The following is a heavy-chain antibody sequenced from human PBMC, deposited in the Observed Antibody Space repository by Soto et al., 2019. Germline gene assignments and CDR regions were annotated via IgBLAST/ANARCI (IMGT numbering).Heavy chain of an antibody. CDR2: IHYSGIT. J-gene: IGHJ5*02. CDR1: GGSISSYY. D-gene: IGHD5-12*01. CDR3: ARDRGGITVASNPLGEWFDP. Sequence: TSETLSLTCTVSGGSISSYYWSWLRQSPGKRLEWIGYIHYSGITNYNPSLKSRVTISLDPSKNQFSLKLTSVTAADTAVYYCARDRGGITVASNPLGEWFDPWGQGTLVTAPQ. V-gene: IGHV4-59*01.